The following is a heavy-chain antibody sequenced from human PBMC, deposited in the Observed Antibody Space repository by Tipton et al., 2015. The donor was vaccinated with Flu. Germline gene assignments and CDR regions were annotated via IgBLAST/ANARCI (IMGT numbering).Heavy chain of an antibody. CDR1: GGSISSSSYY. CDR3: ARRVWSGYSFDY. J-gene: IGHJ4*02. D-gene: IGHD3-3*01. V-gene: IGHV4-39*01. CDR2: INYSGST. Sequence: TLSLTCTVSGGSISSSSYYWGWIRQPPGKGLEWIGSINYSGSTNYNPSLKSRATISVDTSKNQFSLKLSSATAADTAVYYCARRVWSGYSFDYWGQGTLVTVSS.